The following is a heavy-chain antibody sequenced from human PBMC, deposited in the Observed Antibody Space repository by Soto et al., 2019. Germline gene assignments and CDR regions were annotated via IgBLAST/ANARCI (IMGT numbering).Heavy chain of an antibody. J-gene: IGHJ3*02. CDR1: GYTFTGYH. Sequence: ASVKVSCKASGYTFTGYHMHWVRQAPGQGLEWMGWINPNSGGTNYAQKFQGWVTMTRDTSISTAYMELSRLRSDDTAVYYCARETTYIWGSYRDHVAFDIWGQGTMVTVSS. V-gene: IGHV1-2*04. CDR2: INPNSGGT. D-gene: IGHD3-16*02. CDR3: ARETTYIWGSYRDHVAFDI.